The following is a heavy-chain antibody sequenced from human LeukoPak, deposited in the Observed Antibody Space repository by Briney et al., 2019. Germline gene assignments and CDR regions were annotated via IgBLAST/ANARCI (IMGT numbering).Heavy chain of an antibody. Sequence: SVKVSCKASGCTFGSYVISWVRQAPGQGLEWMGGIIPIFGTAHYAQKFQGRLTITADESTSTVYMEMSSLRSEDTAMYYCAKEGDTALVTGYFDLWGRGTLVIVSA. CDR3: AKEGDTALVTGYFDL. CDR2: IIPIFGTA. J-gene: IGHJ2*01. CDR1: GCTFGSYV. D-gene: IGHD5-18*01. V-gene: IGHV1-69*13.